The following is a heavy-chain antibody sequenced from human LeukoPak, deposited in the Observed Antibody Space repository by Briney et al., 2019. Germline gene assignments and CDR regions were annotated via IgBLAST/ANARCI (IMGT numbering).Heavy chain of an antibody. CDR1: GGSISSYY. CDR2: IYYSGST. CDR3: ARGEGYYGSGSYF. V-gene: IGHV4-59*01. J-gene: IGHJ4*02. Sequence: SETLSLTCTASGGSISSYYWSWIRQPPGKGREWIGYIYYSGSTNYNPSLKSRVTISVDTSKNQFSLKLSSVTAADTAVYYCARGEGYYGSGSYFWGQGTLVTVSS. D-gene: IGHD3-10*01.